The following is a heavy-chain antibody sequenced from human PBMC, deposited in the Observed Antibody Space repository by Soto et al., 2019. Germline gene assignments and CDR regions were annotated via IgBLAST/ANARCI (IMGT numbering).Heavy chain of an antibody. V-gene: IGHV1-3*01. CDR3: ARDGEEYFQH. D-gene: IGHD3-3*01. CDR1: GYTFTSYA. CDR2: INAHNGNT. J-gene: IGHJ1*01. Sequence: ASVKVSCKASGYTFTSYAMPWVRQAPGQRLEWMAWINAHNGNTKYSQKLQGRVTVTRDTSTSTAYMELRSLRSDDTAVYYCARDGEEYFQHWGQGTLVTVSS.